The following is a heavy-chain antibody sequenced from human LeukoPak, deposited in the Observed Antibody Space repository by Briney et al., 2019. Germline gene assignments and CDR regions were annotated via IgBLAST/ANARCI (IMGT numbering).Heavy chain of an antibody. V-gene: IGHV3-23*01. Sequence: GGTLRLSCEASGFTFSSYGMSWVRQAPGKGLEWVSAISGSGGSTYYADSVKGRFTISRDNSKNTLYLQMNSLRAEDTAVYYCAKDTWDYYDSSGYYYYFDYWGQGTLVTVSS. CDR3: AKDTWDYYDSSGYYYYFDY. CDR2: ISGSGGST. J-gene: IGHJ4*02. D-gene: IGHD3-22*01. CDR1: GFTFSSYG.